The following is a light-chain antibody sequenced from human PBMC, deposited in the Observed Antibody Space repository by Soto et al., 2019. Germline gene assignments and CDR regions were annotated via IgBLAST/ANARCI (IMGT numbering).Light chain of an antibody. J-gene: IGLJ2*01. CDR1: SSNIGAGYD. Sequence: QYVLTQPPSVSGAPGQRVTISCTGSSSNIGAGYDVHWYQQLPGTAPKLLIYGNSNRPSGVPDRFSGSKSGTSASLAITGLQAEDEADYYCQSYYSSLIALFGGGTKLTVL. V-gene: IGLV1-40*01. CDR3: QSYYSSLIAL. CDR2: GNS.